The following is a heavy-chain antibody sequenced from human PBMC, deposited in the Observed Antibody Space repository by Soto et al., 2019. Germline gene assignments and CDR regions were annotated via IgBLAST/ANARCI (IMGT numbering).Heavy chain of an antibody. CDR1: GFTLSDHC. CDR3: VRTSHYGSGSWNFDF. CDR2: TRNKANGYST. Sequence: EVQLVESGGGLVQPGGSLRLSCAASGFTLSDHCMDWVRQAPGRGLEWVGRTRNKANGYSTEYAAAVKGRFIVSSDDSLNSLYLQMNSLKTEDTAVYYCVRTSHYGSGSWNFDFWGQGTLVTVSS. J-gene: IGHJ4*02. V-gene: IGHV3-72*01. D-gene: IGHD3-10*01.